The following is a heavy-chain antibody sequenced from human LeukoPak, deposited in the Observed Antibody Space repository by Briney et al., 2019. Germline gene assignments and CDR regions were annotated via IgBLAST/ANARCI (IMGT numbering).Heavy chain of an antibody. CDR1: EFTLSNYA. CDR3: APEGDGYILFDY. Sequence: GGSLRLSCAGSEFTLSNYAITWVRQAPGKGLEWVAVISYDGSNKYYADSVKGRFTISRDNSKNTLYLQMNSLRVEDTAVYYCAPEGDGYILFDYWGQGTLVTVSS. D-gene: IGHD5-24*01. V-gene: IGHV3-30*03. J-gene: IGHJ4*02. CDR2: ISYDGSNK.